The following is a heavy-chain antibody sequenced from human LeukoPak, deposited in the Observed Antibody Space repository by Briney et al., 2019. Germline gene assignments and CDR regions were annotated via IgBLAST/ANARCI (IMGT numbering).Heavy chain of an antibody. D-gene: IGHD2-2*01. CDR1: GGSISSYY. V-gene: IGHV4-59*01. CDR3: AREVVVVPAATQTYYYYGMDV. Sequence: SETLSLTCTVSGGSISSYYWSWIRQPPGKGPEWIGYIYYNGSTNYNPSLKSRVTISVDTSKNQFSLKLSSVTAADTAVYYCAREVVVVPAATQTYYYYGMDVWGQGTTVTVSS. CDR2: IYYNGST. J-gene: IGHJ6*02.